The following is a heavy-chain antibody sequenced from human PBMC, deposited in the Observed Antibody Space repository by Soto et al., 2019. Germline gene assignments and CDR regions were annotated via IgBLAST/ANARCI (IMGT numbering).Heavy chain of an antibody. V-gene: IGHV3-48*01. CDR1: GFTPSRLS. CDR3: ARGTEFGWLDTPTHALDI. CDR2: INSAGSII. D-gene: IGHD3-9*01. Sequence: EVQLVQSGGALVQPGGSLRLSCAASGFTPSRLSMNWVRQAPGKGLEWISYINSAGSIIYYADSVTGRFTISRDTAKNSPDLQMNSLRAEDPAVYYCARGTEFGWLDTPTHALDIWGQGTMVTVSS. J-gene: IGHJ3*02.